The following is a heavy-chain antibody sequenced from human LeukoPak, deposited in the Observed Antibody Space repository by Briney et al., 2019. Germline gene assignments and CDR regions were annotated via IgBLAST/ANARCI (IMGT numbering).Heavy chain of an antibody. J-gene: IGHJ4*02. CDR1: GGSFSGYY. V-gene: IGHV4-34*01. CDR2: INHSGST. Sequence: ASETLSLTCAVYGGSFSGYYWSWIRQPPGKGLEWIGEINHSGSTNYNPSLKSRVTISVDTSKNQFSLKLSSVTAADTAVYYCARGDEYSSSFGDYWGQGTLVTVSS. CDR3: ARGDEYSSSFGDY. D-gene: IGHD6-6*01.